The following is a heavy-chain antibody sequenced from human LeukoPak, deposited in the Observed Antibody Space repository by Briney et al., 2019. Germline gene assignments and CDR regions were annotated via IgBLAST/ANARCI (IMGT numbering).Heavy chain of an antibody. D-gene: IGHD6-13*01. J-gene: IGHJ4*02. V-gene: IGHV3-30*03. CDR1: GFTFSSYG. Sequence: GGSLRLSCAASGFTFSSYGMHWVRQAPGKGLEWVAVISYDGSNKYHADSVKGRFTISRDNSKNTLYLQMNSLRAEDTAVYYCSAALDYWGQGTLVTVSS. CDR3: SAALDY. CDR2: ISYDGSNK.